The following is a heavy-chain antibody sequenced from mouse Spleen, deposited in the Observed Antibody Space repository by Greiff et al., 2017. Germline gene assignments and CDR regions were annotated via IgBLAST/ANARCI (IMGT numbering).Heavy chain of an antibody. D-gene: IGHD1-1*01. J-gene: IGHJ4*01. V-gene: IGHV1-22*01. CDR3: ARSGLLRWAMDY. CDR2: INPNNGGT. Sequence: EVQLVESGPELVKPGASVKMSCKASGYTFTDYNMHWVKQSHGKSLEWIGYINPNNGGTSYNQKFKGKATLTVNKSSSTAYMELRSLTSEDSAVYYCARSGLLRWAMDYWGQGTSVTVSS. CDR1: GYTFTDYN.